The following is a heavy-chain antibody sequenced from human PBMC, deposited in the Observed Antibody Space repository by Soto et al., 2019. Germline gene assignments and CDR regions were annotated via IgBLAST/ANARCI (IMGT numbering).Heavy chain of an antibody. CDR1: GYSFISYW. CDR3: ARPAYCSSTSCGPEGMDV. Sequence: GVYLRISAKGSGYSFISYWIGWVSQMPGKGLEWMGIIYPGDSDTRYSPSFQGQVAISADKSISIAYLQWSSLKASDTAMYYCARPAYCSSTSCGPEGMDVWGQGTTVTAP. J-gene: IGHJ6*02. CDR2: IYPGDSDT. D-gene: IGHD2-2*01. V-gene: IGHV5-51*01.